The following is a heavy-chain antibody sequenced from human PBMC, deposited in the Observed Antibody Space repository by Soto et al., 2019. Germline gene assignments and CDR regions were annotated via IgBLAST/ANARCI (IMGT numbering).Heavy chain of an antibody. CDR1: GGSISSGGYY. CDR2: IYYSGST. D-gene: IGHD3-22*01. V-gene: IGHV4-31*03. Sequence: QVQLQESGPGLVKPSQTLSLTCTVSGGSISSGGYYWSWIRQHPGKGLEWIGYIYYSGSTYYNPSLKRRVTISVDTSKNQFSLKLSSVTAADTAVYYCARDLRVGGYYDSSGYYSEPNYFDYWGQGTLVTVSS. CDR3: ARDLRVGGYYDSSGYYSEPNYFDY. J-gene: IGHJ4*02.